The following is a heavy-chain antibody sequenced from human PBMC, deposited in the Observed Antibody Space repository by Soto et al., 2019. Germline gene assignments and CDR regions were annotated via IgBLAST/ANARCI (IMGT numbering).Heavy chain of an antibody. CDR3: AREGGFEMSYSNYVYDYYYGMDV. D-gene: IGHD4-4*01. CDR1: GFTFSSYW. Sequence: GGSLRLSCAASGFTFSSYWMSWVRQAPGKGLEWVANIKQDGSEKYYVDSVKGRFTISRDNAKNSLYLQMNSLRAEDTAVYYCAREGGFEMSYSNYVYDYYYGMDVWGQGATVTVSS. CDR2: IKQDGSEK. J-gene: IGHJ6*02. V-gene: IGHV3-7*01.